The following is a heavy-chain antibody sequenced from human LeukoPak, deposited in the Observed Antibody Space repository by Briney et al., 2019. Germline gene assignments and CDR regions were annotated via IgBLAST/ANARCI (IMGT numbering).Heavy chain of an antibody. D-gene: IGHD1-7*01. V-gene: IGHV4-59*01. CDR2: IYYSGNT. CDR3: ARVDWGITGTVGYFQH. Sequence: SETLSLTCTVSGGSISSYYWSWIRQPPGKGLEWIGYIYYSGNTNYNPSLKSRVTISVDTSKNQFSLKLSSVTAADTAVYYCARVDWGITGTVGYFQHWGQGTLVTVSS. CDR1: GGSISSYY. J-gene: IGHJ1*01.